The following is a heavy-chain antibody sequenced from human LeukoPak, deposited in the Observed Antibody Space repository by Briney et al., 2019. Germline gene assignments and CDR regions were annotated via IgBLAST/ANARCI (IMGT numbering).Heavy chain of an antibody. CDR1: GYTFTGYY. V-gene: IGHV1-2*02. CDR3: ARLKSTISSGWFDP. J-gene: IGHJ5*01. CDR2: INPNSGGT. D-gene: IGHD6-6*01. Sequence: ASVNVSCKASGYTFTGYYMHWVRQAPGQGLEWMGWINPNSGGTGYAQKFQGRVTMTRDTSISTVYMELSRLRSDDTAVYYCARLKSTISSGWFDPWGQGTTVTVSS.